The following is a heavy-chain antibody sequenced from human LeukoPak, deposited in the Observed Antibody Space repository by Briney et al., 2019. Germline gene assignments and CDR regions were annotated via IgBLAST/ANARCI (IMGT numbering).Heavy chain of an antibody. CDR2: ISGSGGST. Sequence: GGSLRLSCAASGFTFSSYAMSWVRQAPGKGLEWVSAISGSGGSTYYADSVKGRFTISRDNSKNTLYLQMNSLRAEDTAVYYCARAPHLPDIVVVPAAINLDYWGQGTLVTVSS. CDR3: ARAPHLPDIVVVPAAINLDY. CDR1: GFTFSSYA. J-gene: IGHJ4*02. D-gene: IGHD2-2*02. V-gene: IGHV3-23*01.